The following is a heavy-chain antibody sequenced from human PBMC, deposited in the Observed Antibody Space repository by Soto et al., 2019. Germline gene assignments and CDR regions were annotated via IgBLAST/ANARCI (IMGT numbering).Heavy chain of an antibody. CDR2: IFWDDDK. V-gene: IGHV2-5*02. CDR3: ARLSWLQLRGPKYYFDY. Sequence: QITLKESGPSLVKPTQTLTLTCTFSGFSLSTTGVGVGWIRQPPGKALEWLALIFWDDDKRYSPSLKSRLTITKDTFKNQVVLTMTNMDPVDTATYYCARLSWLQLRGPKYYFDYWGQGTLVTVSS. CDR1: GFSLSTTGVG. D-gene: IGHD5-12*01. J-gene: IGHJ4*02.